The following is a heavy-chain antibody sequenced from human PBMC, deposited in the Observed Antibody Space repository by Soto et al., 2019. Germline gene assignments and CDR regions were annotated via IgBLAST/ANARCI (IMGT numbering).Heavy chain of an antibody. D-gene: IGHD1-1*01. Sequence: EVQLVEAGGGFVQPGGSLRLSCEASRFTFSSYWVHWVRQAPGKGLVWVSRINSDGSTITYADAVEGRFTISRDNAKNTLYLQMNSLRAEDTAVYYCARVGTGNWYFDLWGRGTLVTVSS. J-gene: IGHJ2*01. CDR2: INSDGSTI. CDR3: ARVGTGNWYFDL. V-gene: IGHV3-74*01. CDR1: RFTFSSYW.